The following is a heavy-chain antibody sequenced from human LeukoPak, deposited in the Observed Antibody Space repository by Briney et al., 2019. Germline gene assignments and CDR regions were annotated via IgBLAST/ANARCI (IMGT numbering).Heavy chain of an antibody. CDR3: ATEVALAVAGTADY. CDR2: ISGSGGST. D-gene: IGHD6-19*01. CDR1: GFTFSSYA. Sequence: PGGSLRPSCAASGFTFSSYAMSWVRQAPGKGLEWVSAISGSGGSTYYADSVKGRFTISRDNSKNTLYLQMNSLRAEDTAVYYCATEVALAVAGTADYWGQGTLVTVSS. V-gene: IGHV3-23*01. J-gene: IGHJ4*02.